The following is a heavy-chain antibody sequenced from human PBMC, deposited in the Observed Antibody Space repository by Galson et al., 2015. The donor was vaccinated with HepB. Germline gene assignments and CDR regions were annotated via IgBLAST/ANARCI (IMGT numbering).Heavy chain of an antibody. Sequence: SLRLSCAASGFTFGSYWMSWVRQAPGKGLEWVANIKQDGSEKYYVDSVKGRFTISRDNAKNSLYLQMNSLRAEDTAVYYCARGALRFVEWLTAYFDYWGQGTLVTVSS. CDR3: ARGALRFVEWLTAYFDY. CDR1: GFTFGSYW. D-gene: IGHD3-3*01. J-gene: IGHJ4*02. CDR2: IKQDGSEK. V-gene: IGHV3-7*03.